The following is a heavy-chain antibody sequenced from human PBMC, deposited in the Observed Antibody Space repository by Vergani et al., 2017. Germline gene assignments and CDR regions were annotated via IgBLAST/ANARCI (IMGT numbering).Heavy chain of an antibody. CDR1: GDTFTGYY. Sequence: QVQLVQSGAEVKKPGASVKVSCKASGDTFTGYYLHWVRQAPGQGLEWMGWINPNSGGTNYARKFQGRVTMTRDTSISTAYMELSRLRSDDTAVYYCARVNGELVTYYYYGMDVWGQGP. J-gene: IGHJ6*02. CDR3: ARVNGELVTYYYYGMDV. CDR2: INPNSGGT. V-gene: IGHV1-2*02. D-gene: IGHD3-10*01.